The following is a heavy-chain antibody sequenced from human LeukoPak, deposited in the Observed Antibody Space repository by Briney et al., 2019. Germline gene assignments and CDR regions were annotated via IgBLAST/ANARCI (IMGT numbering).Heavy chain of an antibody. CDR1: GFTFSDYY. J-gene: IGHJ6*03. Sequence: GGSLRLSCAASGFTFSDYYMSWIRQAPGKGLEWVSYISSSGSTIYYADSVKGRFTISRDNAKNSLYLQMNSLRAEDTAVYYCARAPAAITDLHYYYYYMDVWGKGTTVTVSS. CDR2: ISSSGSTI. CDR3: ARAPAAITDLHYYYYYMDV. D-gene: IGHD2-2*01. V-gene: IGHV3-11*04.